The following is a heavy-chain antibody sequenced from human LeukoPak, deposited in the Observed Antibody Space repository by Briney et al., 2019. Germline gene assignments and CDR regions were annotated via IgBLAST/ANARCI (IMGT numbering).Heavy chain of an antibody. CDR1: GFTFSSYS. CDR3: AITIFGVVQPIPYY. CDR2: ISSSSSYI. D-gene: IGHD3-3*01. V-gene: IGHV3-21*01. Sequence: GGSLRLSCAASGFTFSSYSMNWVRQAPGKGLEWVSSISSSSSYIYYADSLKGRFTISRDNAKNTLYLQMNSLRAEDTAVYYCAITIFGVVQPIPYYWGQGTLVTVSS. J-gene: IGHJ4*02.